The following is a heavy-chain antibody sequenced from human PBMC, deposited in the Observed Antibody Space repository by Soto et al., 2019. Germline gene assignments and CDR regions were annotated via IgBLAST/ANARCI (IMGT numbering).Heavy chain of an antibody. CDR1: GYTFTDSY. V-gene: IGHV1-2*02. CDR3: ARGPTYYLDY. J-gene: IGHJ4*02. Sequence: QVQLVQSGAEVKKPGASVKVSCKASGYTFTDSYMHWVRQAPGQGLEWMGWSNPKTGGTNHPQKFQGRVTMTRDTSISTAYLEMSSLRSDDTAVYFCARGPTYYLDYWGQGTLVTVSS. CDR2: SNPKTGGT.